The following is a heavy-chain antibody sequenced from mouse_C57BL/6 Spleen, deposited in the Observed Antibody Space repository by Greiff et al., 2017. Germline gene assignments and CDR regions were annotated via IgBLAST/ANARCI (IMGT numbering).Heavy chain of an antibody. CDR3: ARGSWAYYFDD. CDR2: INPSTGGT. Sequence: VQLQQSGPELVKPGASVKISCKASGYSFTGYYMNWVKQSPEKSLEWIGEINPSTGGTTYNQKFKAKATLTVDKSSSTAYMQLKSLTSEDSAVYDCARGSWAYYFDDWGQGTTLTVAS. V-gene: IGHV1-42*01. CDR1: GYSFTGYY. J-gene: IGHJ2*01. D-gene: IGHD4-1*01.